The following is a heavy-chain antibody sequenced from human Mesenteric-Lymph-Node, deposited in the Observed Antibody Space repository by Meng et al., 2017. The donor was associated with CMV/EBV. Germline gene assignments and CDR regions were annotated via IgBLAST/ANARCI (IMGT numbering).Heavy chain of an antibody. D-gene: IGHD2-15*01. J-gene: IGHJ6*02. CDR1: GGTFGSFK. CDR3: ARGGAAGMDV. V-gene: IGHV1-69*02. CDR2: ITPILGVA. Sequence: ACKASGGTFGSFKITWVRQAPGQGLEWMGRITPILGVADYTQKFQGRVTITADKSTNTAYMDLSSLRSEDTAMYYCARGGAAGMDVWGQGTTVTVSS.